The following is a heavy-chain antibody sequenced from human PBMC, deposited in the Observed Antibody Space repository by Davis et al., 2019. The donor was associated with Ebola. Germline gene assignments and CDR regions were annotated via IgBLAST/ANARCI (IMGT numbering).Heavy chain of an antibody. CDR1: GGSISSGDYY. J-gene: IGHJ4*02. V-gene: IGHV4-61*08. Sequence: MPSETLPLTCTVSGGSISSGDYYWSWIRQPPGKGLEWIGYIYYSGSTNYNPSLKSRVTISVDTSKNQFSLKLSSVTAADTAVYYCARHGSSGWFDYWGQGTLVTVSS. CDR3: ARHGSSGWFDY. D-gene: IGHD6-19*01. CDR2: IYYSGST.